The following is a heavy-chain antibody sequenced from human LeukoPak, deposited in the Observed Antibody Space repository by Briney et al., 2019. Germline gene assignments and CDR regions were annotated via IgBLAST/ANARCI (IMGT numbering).Heavy chain of an antibody. CDR1: GFTFSTYD. V-gene: IGHV3-13*01. Sequence: GGSLRLSCAASGFTFSTYDMHWVRQVTGKGLEWVSAIGTGADTYYLGSVKGRFTISRENAKNVLYLQMNSLRAEDTAVYYCARGLSVDTAMDFFDYWGQGTLVTVSS. CDR2: IGTGADT. D-gene: IGHD5-18*01. J-gene: IGHJ4*02. CDR3: ARGLSVDTAMDFFDY.